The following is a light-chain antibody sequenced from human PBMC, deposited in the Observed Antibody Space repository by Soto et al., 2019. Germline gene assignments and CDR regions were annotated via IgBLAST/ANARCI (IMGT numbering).Light chain of an antibody. V-gene: IGKV3-11*01. J-gene: IGKJ4*01. Sequence: EVVLTQSPATLSLSPGERATLSCSASQSVSTYFAWYQHNPGPAPRLLIYDASLRATGTPARFSGGGSGTDFTLTISSIAPEELAGDYCPHRSPWPPGATFGGGTKVEIK. CDR3: PHRSPWPPGAT. CDR2: DAS. CDR1: QSVSTY.